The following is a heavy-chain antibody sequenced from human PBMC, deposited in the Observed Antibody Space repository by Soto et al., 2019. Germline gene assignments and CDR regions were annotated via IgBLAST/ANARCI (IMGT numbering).Heavy chain of an antibody. V-gene: IGHV4-59*01. Sequence: QVQLQESGPGLVKPSETLSLTCTVSGGSISSYYWSWIRQPPGKGLEWIGYIYYSGSTTYNPSLKSRVTISVDTSKNQFSLKLSSVTAADTAVYYCAREPVAGPSPSVDLWGRGTLVTVSS. D-gene: IGHD6-19*01. CDR2: IYYSGST. J-gene: IGHJ2*01. CDR3: AREPVAGPSPSVDL. CDR1: GGSISSYY.